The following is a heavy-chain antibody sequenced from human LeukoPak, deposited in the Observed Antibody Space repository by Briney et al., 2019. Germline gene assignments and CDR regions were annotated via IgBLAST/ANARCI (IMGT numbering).Heavy chain of an antibody. CDR2: INPYSGDT. Sequence: GASVKVSCKASGCTFTDYYIHWVRQAPGQGLEWMGWINPYSGDTNYAQKFQGRVTVTRDTSITTAYMELTRLRYDDTAVYYCARDPYYTATLPDYWGQGTLVTVSS. J-gene: IGHJ4*02. V-gene: IGHV1-2*02. CDR3: ARDPYYTATLPDY. CDR1: GCTFTDYY. D-gene: IGHD5-18*01.